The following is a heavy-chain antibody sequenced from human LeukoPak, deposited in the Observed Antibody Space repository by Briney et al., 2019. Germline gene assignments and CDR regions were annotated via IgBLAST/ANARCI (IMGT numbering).Heavy chain of an antibody. CDR1: GFTFSSHG. J-gene: IGHJ4*02. D-gene: IGHD4-17*01. V-gene: IGHV3-30*02. Sequence: PGGSLRLSCAASGFTFSSHGMHWVRQAPGKGLEWVAFIRYDGSNKYYADSVKGRFTISRDNSKNTLYLQMNSLRAEDTAVYYCEGYGDYHGDYFDYSGQGNLVTVSS. CDR2: IRYDGSNK. CDR3: EGYGDYHGDYFDY.